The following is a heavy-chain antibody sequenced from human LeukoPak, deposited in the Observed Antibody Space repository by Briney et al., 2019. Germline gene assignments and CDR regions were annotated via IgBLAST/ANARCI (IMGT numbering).Heavy chain of an antibody. CDR3: ARYKGSSWSYGPYNWFDP. CDR1: GGSFSGYY. J-gene: IGHJ5*02. V-gene: IGHV4-34*01. CDR2: INHSGST. Sequence: KPSETLSLTCAVYGGSFSGYYWSWIRQPPGKGLEWIGEINHSGSTNYNPSLKSRVTISVDTSKNQFSLKLSSVTAADTAVYYCARYKGSSWSYGPYNWFDPWGQGTLATVSS. D-gene: IGHD6-13*01.